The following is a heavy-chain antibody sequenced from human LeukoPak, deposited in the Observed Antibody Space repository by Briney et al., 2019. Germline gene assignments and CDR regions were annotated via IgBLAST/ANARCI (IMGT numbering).Heavy chain of an antibody. Sequence: RAGESLKISCKGSGYSFTSYWIGWVRQIPGKGLEWMGIIYPGDSDTRYSPSFQGQVTISADKSISTAYLQWSSLRASDTAMYYCARGLDSSGWVYWGQGTLVTVPS. D-gene: IGHD6-19*01. CDR3: ARGLDSSGWVY. CDR1: GYSFTSYW. J-gene: IGHJ4*02. V-gene: IGHV5-51*01. CDR2: IYPGDSDT.